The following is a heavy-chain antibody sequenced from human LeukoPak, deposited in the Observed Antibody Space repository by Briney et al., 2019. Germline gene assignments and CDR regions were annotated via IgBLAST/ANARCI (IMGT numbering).Heavy chain of an antibody. J-gene: IGHJ4*02. V-gene: IGHV1-2*02. CDR3: ARQQEVSGYFDY. Sequence: ASVKVSCKASGYRFTGCYMHWVRQAPGQGLEWMGWINPNSGVTNYAQNFQGRVSMTRDTSISTAYMELSRLRSDDTAVYYCARQQEVSGYFDYWGQGTLVTVSS. CDR1: GYRFTGCY. D-gene: IGHD3-16*02. CDR2: INPNSGVT.